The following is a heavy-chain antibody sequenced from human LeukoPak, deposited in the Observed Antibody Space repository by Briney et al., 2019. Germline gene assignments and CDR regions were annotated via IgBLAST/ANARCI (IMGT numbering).Heavy chain of an antibody. V-gene: IGHV1-2*02. J-gene: IGHJ4*02. Sequence: ASVKVSCKASGYTFTGYYMHWVRQAPGQGLEWMGWINPNSGGTNYAQKFQGRVTMTRDTSTSTVYMELSSLRSEDTAVYYCARAAAGRYYFDYWGQGTLVTVSS. D-gene: IGHD6-13*01. CDR3: ARAAAGRYYFDY. CDR1: GYTFTGYY. CDR2: INPNSGGT.